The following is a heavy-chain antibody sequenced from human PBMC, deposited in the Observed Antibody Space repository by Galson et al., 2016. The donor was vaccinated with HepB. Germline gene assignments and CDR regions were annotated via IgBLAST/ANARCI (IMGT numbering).Heavy chain of an antibody. D-gene: IGHD6-19*01. J-gene: IGHJ4*02. CDR2: ISSTGSTI. Sequence: SLRLSCAASGFTFGDHAMNWVRQTPGKGLEWVSYISSTGSTIYYADSVKGRLTISRDNAKNSLFLQMNSLRAEDTAVYYCARDRRGSGWYIDYWGQGTLVTVSS. V-gene: IGHV3-48*03. CDR3: ARDRRGSGWYIDY. CDR1: GFTFGDHA.